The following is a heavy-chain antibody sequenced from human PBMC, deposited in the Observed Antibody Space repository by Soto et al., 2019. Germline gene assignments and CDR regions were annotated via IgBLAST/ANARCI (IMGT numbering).Heavy chain of an antibody. Sequence: GGSLRLFCAASGFSVRTNYMSWVRQAPGKGLDWVSVFESGGSIYYADSVKGRFIISRDYAKNTVDLQMNSLRVEDTAVYYCARAGVTPHFFDYWGQGTLVTVSS. V-gene: IGHV3-53*01. CDR1: GFSVRTNY. CDR2: FESGGSI. J-gene: IGHJ4*02. CDR3: ARAGVTPHFFDY. D-gene: IGHD3-3*02.